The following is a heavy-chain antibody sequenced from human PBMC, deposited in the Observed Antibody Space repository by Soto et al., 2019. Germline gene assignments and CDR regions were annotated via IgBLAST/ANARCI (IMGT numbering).Heavy chain of an antibody. CDR1: GGTFSSYA. J-gene: IGHJ5*02. V-gene: IGHV1-69*12. Sequence: QVQLVQSGAEVKKPGSSVKVSCKASGGTFSSYAISWVRQAPGQGLEWMGGIIPIFGTANYAQKFQGRVTITADESTSTDYMELSSLRSEDTAVYYCAPNKLGSGSFALGAWGQGTLVTVSS. CDR2: IIPIFGTA. D-gene: IGHD3-10*01. CDR3: APNKLGSGSFALGA.